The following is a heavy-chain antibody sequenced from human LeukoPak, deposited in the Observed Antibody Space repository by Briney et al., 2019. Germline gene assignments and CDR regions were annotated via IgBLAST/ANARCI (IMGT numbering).Heavy chain of an antibody. CDR3: AGRYNWNYGRPFDP. V-gene: IGHV1-18*01. CDR2: ISAYNGNT. D-gene: IGHD1-7*01. J-gene: IGHJ5*02. CDR1: GYTFTSYG. Sequence: ASVKVSCKASGYTFTSYGISWVRQAPGQGLEWMGWISAYNGNTNYAQKLQGRVTMTTDTSTSTAYMELRSLRSEDTAVYYCAGRYNWNYGRPFDPWGQGTLVTVSS.